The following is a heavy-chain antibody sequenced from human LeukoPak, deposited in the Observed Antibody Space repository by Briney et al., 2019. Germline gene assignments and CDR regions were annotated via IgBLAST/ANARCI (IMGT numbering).Heavy chain of an antibody. Sequence: ASAKVSCRASGYTFTDYYIHWVRQAPGQGLEWMGWINPDNGGTNYAQKFQGRVTMTRDTSIRTVYMDLSRLRSDDTAVFYCTREARVGNWFDPWGQGTQVTVSS. V-gene: IGHV1-2*02. CDR2: INPDNGGT. CDR3: TREARVGNWFDP. CDR1: GYTFTDYY. D-gene: IGHD2-2*01. J-gene: IGHJ5*02.